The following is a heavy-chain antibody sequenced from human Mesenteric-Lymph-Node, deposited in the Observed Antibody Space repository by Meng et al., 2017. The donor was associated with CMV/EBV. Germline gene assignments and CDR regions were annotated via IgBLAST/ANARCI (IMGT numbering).Heavy chain of an antibody. CDR3: AKDYRGKGGGMDV. CDR2: IRYDGSNK. V-gene: IGHV3-30*02. D-gene: IGHD5-12*01. J-gene: IGHJ6*02. CDR1: GFTFSSYG. Sequence: GESLKISCAASGFTFSSYGMHWVRQAPGKGLGWVAFIRYDGSNKYYADSVKGRFTISRDNSKNTLYLQMNSLRAEDTAVYYCAKDYRGKGGGMDVWGQGPTVTVSS.